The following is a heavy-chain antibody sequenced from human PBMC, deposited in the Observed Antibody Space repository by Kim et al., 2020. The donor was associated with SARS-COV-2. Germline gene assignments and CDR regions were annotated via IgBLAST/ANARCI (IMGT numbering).Heavy chain of an antibody. CDR1: GGSISSSSYY. CDR3: ARQAAGGIPLWFDP. Sequence: SETLSLTCTVSGGSISSSSYYWGWIHQPPGKGLEWIGSIYYSGSTYYNPSLKSRVTISVDTSKNQFSLKLSSVTAADTAVYYCARQAAGGIPLWFDPWGQGTLVTVSS. V-gene: IGHV4-39*01. CDR2: IYYSGST. J-gene: IGHJ5*02. D-gene: IGHD1-26*01.